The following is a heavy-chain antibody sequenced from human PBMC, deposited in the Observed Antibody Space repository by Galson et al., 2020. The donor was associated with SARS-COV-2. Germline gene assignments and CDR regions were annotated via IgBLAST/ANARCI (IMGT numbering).Heavy chain of an antibody. D-gene: IGHD3-10*01. CDR3: ARGYYYGSGGQYFQY. J-gene: IGHJ1*01. CDR1: GGSINNYY. Sequence: SETLSLTCSVSGGSINNYYWRWIRQPPGKGLEWIGFIYNRVNTNYNPSLQSRVTISVDSSKNRFSLNMRSVTAADTAVYYCARGYYYGSGGQYFQYWGQGTLVSVSS. V-gene: IGHV4-59*01. CDR2: IYNRVNT.